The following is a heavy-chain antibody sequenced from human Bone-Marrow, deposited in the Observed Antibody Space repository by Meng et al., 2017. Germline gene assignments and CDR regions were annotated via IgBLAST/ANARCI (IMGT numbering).Heavy chain of an antibody. CDR1: GYRFTSYW. J-gene: IGHJ3*02. CDR2: IYPTDSDT. Sequence: KVSCKGSGYRFTSYWIVWVRQMPGKGLEWMGIIYPTDSDTRYSPSFHGQVTISADNSISTAYPQWNRLKASDTAMYYCARRAAVADTLGGSDIWGQGTMVTVSS. CDR3: ARRAAVADTLGGSDI. V-gene: IGHV5-51*01. D-gene: IGHD6-19*01.